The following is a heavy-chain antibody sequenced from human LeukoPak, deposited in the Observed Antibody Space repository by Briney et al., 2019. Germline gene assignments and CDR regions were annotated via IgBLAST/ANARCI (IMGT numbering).Heavy chain of an antibody. Sequence: GGPLRLSCAASGFTFSTNAMSWVRQAPGKGLEWVSGLSGSGFNTYYADSVKGRFTISRDNSDNTLYLQMNSLRAEDTAVYYCAKSTYDNYGMDVWGQGTTVTVSS. CDR1: GFTFSTNA. V-gene: IGHV3-23*01. D-gene: IGHD3-22*01. J-gene: IGHJ6*02. CDR2: LSGSGFNT. CDR3: AKSTYDNYGMDV.